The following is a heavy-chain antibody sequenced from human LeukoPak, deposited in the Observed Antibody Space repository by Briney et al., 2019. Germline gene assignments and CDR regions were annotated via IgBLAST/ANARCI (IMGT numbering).Heavy chain of an antibody. D-gene: IGHD6-13*01. J-gene: IGHJ4*02. Sequence: SETLSLTCTVSGGSISSYYWSWIRQPAGKGLEWIGRIYTSGSTNYNPSLESRVTMSVDTSKNQFSLKLSSVTAADTAVYYCATTIQQLGNGNFDYWGQGTLVTVSS. CDR1: GGSISSYY. CDR3: ATTIQQLGNGNFDY. V-gene: IGHV4-4*07. CDR2: IYTSGST.